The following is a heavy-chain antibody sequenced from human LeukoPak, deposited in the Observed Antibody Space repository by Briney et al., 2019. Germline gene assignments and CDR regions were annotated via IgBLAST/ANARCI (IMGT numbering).Heavy chain of an antibody. CDR2: ISYDGSNK. D-gene: IGHD5-18*01. J-gene: IGHJ5*02. CDR1: GFTFSSYG. V-gene: IGHV3-30*18. CDR3: AKHTAMVS. Sequence: HPGGSLRLSCAASGFTFSSYGTHWVRQAPGKGLEWVAVISYDGSNKYYADSVKGRFTISRDNSKNTLYLQMNSLRAEDTAVYYCAKHTAMVSWGQGTLVTVSS.